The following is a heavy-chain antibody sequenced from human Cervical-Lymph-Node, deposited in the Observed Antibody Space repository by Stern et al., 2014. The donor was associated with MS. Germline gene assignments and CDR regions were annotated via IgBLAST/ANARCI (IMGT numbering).Heavy chain of an antibody. CDR3: ARAYSSGWSVDY. J-gene: IGHJ4*02. D-gene: IGHD6-19*01. CDR2: IYYSGSP. CDR1: GGSVSSGSYY. Sequence: VQLVESGPGLVKPSETLSLTCTVSGGSVSSGSYYWSWIRQPPGKGLEWIGYIYYSGSPNYNPSLKSRVPISVDTSKNQFSLKLSSVTAADTAVYYCARAYSSGWSVDYWGQGTLVTVSS. V-gene: IGHV4-61*01.